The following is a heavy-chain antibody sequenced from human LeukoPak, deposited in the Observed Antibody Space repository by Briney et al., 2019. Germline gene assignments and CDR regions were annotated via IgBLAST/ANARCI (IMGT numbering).Heavy chain of an antibody. CDR1: GGSISSGSYY. J-gene: IGHJ5*02. CDR3: ARDRGPRRGTIFGVPCNWFDP. D-gene: IGHD3-3*01. CDR2: IYTSVST. V-gene: IGHV4-61*02. Sequence: SQTLSLTCAVSGGSISSGSYYWRCIRQPAGQGLEWIVRIYTSVSTNYNPSLNRRVTISVDASKNQFSLKLRSVTAADTAVYYCARDRGPRRGTIFGVPCNWFDPWGQGTLVTVSS.